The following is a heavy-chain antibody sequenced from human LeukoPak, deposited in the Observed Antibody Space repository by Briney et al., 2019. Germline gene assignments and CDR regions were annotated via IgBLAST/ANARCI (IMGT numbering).Heavy chain of an antibody. CDR2: IYYTGAT. J-gene: IGHJ6*02. CDR1: GGSISGYF. CDR3: ARHDPVGYYQHGMDV. V-gene: IGHV4-59*08. Sequence: KTSETLSLTCTVSGGSISGYFWSCTRQPPGQGLEFIGYIYYTGATLYNPSLKSRVTMSVDTSKNQFSLKLSSVTAADTAVYYCARHDPVGYYQHGMDVWGQGTTVTVSS. D-gene: IGHD2-15*01.